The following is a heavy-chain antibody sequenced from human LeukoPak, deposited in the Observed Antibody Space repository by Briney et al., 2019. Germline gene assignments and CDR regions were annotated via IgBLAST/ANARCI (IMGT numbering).Heavy chain of an antibody. V-gene: IGHV3-21*01. CDR2: ISSSSSYI. Sequence: GGSLRLSCAASGFTFSSYSMNWVRQAPGKGLEWVSSISSSSSYIYYADSVKGRFTISRDNSKNTLYLQMNSLRAEDTAVYYCARDPSYYYDSSLNFDYWGQGTLVTVSS. CDR3: ARDPSYYYDSSLNFDY. CDR1: GFTFSSYS. D-gene: IGHD3-22*01. J-gene: IGHJ4*02.